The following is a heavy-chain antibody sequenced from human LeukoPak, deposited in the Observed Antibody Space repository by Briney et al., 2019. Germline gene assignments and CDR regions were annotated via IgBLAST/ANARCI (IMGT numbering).Heavy chain of an antibody. CDR3: AREGQTYVGPDGDAFDI. CDR1: SGSVSTSSYY. V-gene: IGHV4-39*07. J-gene: IGHJ3*02. D-gene: IGHD1-14*01. Sequence: PSETLSLTCTVSSGSVSTSSYYWGWIRQPPGKGLEWIGSVYYSGSTNYNPSLKSRVTISVDTSKNQFSLKLSSVTAADTAVYYCAREGQTYVGPDGDAFDIWGQGTMVTVSS. CDR2: VYYSGST.